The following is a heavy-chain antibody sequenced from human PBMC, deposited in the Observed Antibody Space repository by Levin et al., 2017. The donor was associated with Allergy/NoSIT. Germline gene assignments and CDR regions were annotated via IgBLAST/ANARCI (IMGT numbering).Heavy chain of an antibody. D-gene: IGHD2-15*01. V-gene: IGHV1-69*01. CDR3: ASTPGGVAATVRYYYYMDV. CDR1: GGTFSSYA. CDR2: IIPIFGTA. Sequence: KISCKASGGTFSSYAISWVRQAPGQGLEWMGGIIPIFGTANYAQKFQGRVTITADESTSTAYMELSSLRSEDTAVYYCASTPGGVAATVRYYYYMDVWGKGTTVTVSS. J-gene: IGHJ6*03.